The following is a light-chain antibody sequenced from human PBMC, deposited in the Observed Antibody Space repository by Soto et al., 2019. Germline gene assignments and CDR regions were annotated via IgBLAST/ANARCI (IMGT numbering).Light chain of an antibody. CDR2: DVS. CDR1: SSNIGDNP. V-gene: IGLV2-11*01. CDR3: CSYAGTYTGV. Sequence: SALTQPPSASGTPGQRVTISCSGSSSNIGDNPVNWYQQVPGKAPKLMIYDVSERPSGVPDRFSGSKSGNTASLTISGLQAEDEADYYCCSYAGTYTGVFGTGTKVTVL. J-gene: IGLJ1*01.